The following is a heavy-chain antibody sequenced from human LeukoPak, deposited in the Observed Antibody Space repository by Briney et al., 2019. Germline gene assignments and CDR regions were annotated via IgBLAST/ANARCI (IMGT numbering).Heavy chain of an antibody. CDR3: ARGSYGSGSYYNDYFDS. V-gene: IGHV3-9*01. Sequence: PGRSLRLSCAASGFNIGDYAMHWVRHPPGKGLEWVSGISWNSGSIGYADSVKGRFTISKDNARNSLFLQMNSLRIEDTALYYCARGSYGSGSYYNDYFDSWGQGTVVTVSS. J-gene: IGHJ4*02. D-gene: IGHD3-10*01. CDR2: ISWNSGSI. CDR1: GFNIGDYA.